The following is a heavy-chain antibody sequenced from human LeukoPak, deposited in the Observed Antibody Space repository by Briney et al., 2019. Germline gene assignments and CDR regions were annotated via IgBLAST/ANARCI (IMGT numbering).Heavy chain of an antibody. D-gene: IGHD3-22*01. CDR3: AKYDSSNHYDDH. CDR1: GFAFSSYG. Sequence: GGSLRLSCAGSGFAFSSYGMSWVRQAPGKGLEWVAAISDSGGSTFYADSVKGRFTISRDNSKNTLYMQMNSLRAEDTAVYYCAKYDSSNHYDDHWGQGTLVAVSS. J-gene: IGHJ4*02. CDR2: ISDSGGST. V-gene: IGHV3-23*01.